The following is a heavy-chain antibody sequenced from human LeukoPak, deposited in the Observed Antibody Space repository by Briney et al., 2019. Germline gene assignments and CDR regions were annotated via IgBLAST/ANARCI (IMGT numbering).Heavy chain of an antibody. CDR3: ARVPVGAMEHGGY. CDR1: GFTFSSYS. D-gene: IGHD1-26*01. V-gene: IGHV3-21*01. Sequence: PGGSLRLSCAASGFTFSSYSMNWVRQAPGKGLEWVSSISSSSSYIYYADSVKGRFTISRENAKNSLYLQMNSLRAEDTAVYYCARVPVGAMEHGGYWGQGTLVTVSA. J-gene: IGHJ4*02. CDR2: ISSSSSYI.